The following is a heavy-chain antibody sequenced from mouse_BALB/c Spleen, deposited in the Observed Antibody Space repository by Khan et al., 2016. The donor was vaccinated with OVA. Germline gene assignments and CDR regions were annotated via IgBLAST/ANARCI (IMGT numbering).Heavy chain of an antibody. J-gene: IGHJ3*01. CDR2: ISSGGHYT. Sequence: EVELVESGGDLVKPGGSLKLSCAASGFTFSTYGMSWVHQTPDKRLEWVATISSGGHYTYYPDSVKGRFTISRDNAKNSLYLKMTSLKSEDTAIYYCARLAYYYNSEGFAYWGQGTLVTVSA. V-gene: IGHV5-6*01. CDR1: GFTFSTYG. CDR3: ARLAYYYNSEGFAY. D-gene: IGHD1-1*01.